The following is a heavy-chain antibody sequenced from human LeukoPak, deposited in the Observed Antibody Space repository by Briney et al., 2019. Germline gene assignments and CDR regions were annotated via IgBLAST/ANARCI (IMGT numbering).Heavy chain of an antibody. CDR2: ISAYNGNT. D-gene: IGHD6-13*01. Sequence: ASVKVSCKASGYTFTSYGISWVRQAPGQGLEWMGWISAYNGNTNYAQKLQGRVTMTTDTSTGTAYMELRSLRYDDTAVYYCARPSYSSSSTGAFDIWGQGTMVTVSS. CDR3: ARPSYSSSSTGAFDI. CDR1: GYTFTSYG. J-gene: IGHJ3*02. V-gene: IGHV1-18*01.